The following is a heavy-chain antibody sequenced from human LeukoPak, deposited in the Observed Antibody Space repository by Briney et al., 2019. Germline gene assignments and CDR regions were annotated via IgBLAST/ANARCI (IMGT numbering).Heavy chain of an antibody. V-gene: IGHV1-8*01. Sequence: ASVKVSCKASGYTFTSYDINWVRQATGQGLEWMGWMNPNRATTEYAQKFQGRVTMTWNTSISTAYMELSSLRSEDTAVYYCASYLTTSVYWGQGTLVTVSS. D-gene: IGHD2/OR15-2a*01. CDR2: MNPNRATT. J-gene: IGHJ4*02. CDR3: ASYLTTSVY. CDR1: GYTFTSYD.